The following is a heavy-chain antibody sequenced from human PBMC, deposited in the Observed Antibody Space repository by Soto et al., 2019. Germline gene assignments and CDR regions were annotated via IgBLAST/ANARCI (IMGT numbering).Heavy chain of an antibody. Sequence: QVQLVESGGGVVQPGRSLRLSCAASGFTFSSYGMHWVRQAPGKGLEWVAVIWYDGSNKYYADSVKGRFTISRDNSKNTLYLQMNSLRAEDTAVYYCARGTVIAAGWFDPWGQGTLVTVSS. D-gene: IGHD6-13*01. CDR2: IWYDGSNK. CDR1: GFTFSSYG. J-gene: IGHJ5*02. CDR3: ARGTVIAAGWFDP. V-gene: IGHV3-33*01.